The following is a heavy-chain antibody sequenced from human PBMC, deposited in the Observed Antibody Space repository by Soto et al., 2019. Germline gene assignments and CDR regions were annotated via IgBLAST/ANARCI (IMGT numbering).Heavy chain of an antibody. V-gene: IGHV3-7*01. D-gene: IGHD2-2*01. Sequence: EVQVVESGGGLVQPGGSLRLSCAASGFIFSNYWMSWVRQAPGKGLEWVANIKQDGSEKPYVDSVKGRFTTSRDNADNSLYLQMNSLRAEDTAVYYCAKNNLYCSSTNCFVFDYWGQGTLVTVSS. CDR1: GFIFSNYW. CDR3: AKNNLYCSSTNCFVFDY. J-gene: IGHJ4*02. CDR2: IKQDGSEK.